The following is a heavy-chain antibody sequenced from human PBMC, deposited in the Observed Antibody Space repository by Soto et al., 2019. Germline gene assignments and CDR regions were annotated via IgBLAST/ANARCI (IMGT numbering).Heavy chain of an antibody. Sequence: QVQLVQSGAAVKKPGSSVKVACKVSGDTFSNYVINWVRQAPGQGLEWMGAIVPIFRTANYAQKFQGRVTITADEFMITAYMELSGLRSDDTATYYCARETSAPGTFREDASDIWGQGTLVTVSS. CDR1: GDTFSNYV. J-gene: IGHJ3*02. D-gene: IGHD6-13*01. CDR2: IVPIFRTA. V-gene: IGHV1-69*12. CDR3: ARETSAPGTFREDASDI.